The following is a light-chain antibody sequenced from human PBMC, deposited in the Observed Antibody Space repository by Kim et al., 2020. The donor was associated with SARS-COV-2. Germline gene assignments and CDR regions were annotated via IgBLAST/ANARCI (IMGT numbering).Light chain of an antibody. CDR1: KLGDKY. V-gene: IGLV3-1*01. Sequence: SVPAGQTGSITCAGDKLGDKYACWYQQKPGQSPVLVIYQDSKRPSGIPERFSGSNSGNTATLTISGTQAMDEADYYCQAWDSSTEVFGTGTKVTVL. CDR2: QDS. J-gene: IGLJ1*01. CDR3: QAWDSSTEV.